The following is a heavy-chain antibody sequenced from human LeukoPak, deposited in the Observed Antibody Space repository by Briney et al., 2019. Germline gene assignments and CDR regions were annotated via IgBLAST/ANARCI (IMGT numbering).Heavy chain of an antibody. CDR1: GGTFISYA. Sequence: SVKVSCKASGGTFISYAISWVRQAPGQGLEWMGGIIPIFGTANYAQKLQGRVTMTTDTSTSTAYMELRSLRSDDTAVYYCARDIPYFGVVPYYYYYMDVWGKGTTVTVSS. D-gene: IGHD3-3*01. V-gene: IGHV1-69*05. J-gene: IGHJ6*03. CDR2: IIPIFGTA. CDR3: ARDIPYFGVVPYYYYYMDV.